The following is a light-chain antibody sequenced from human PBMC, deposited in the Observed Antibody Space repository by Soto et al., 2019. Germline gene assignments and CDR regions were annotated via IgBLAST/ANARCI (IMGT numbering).Light chain of an antibody. V-gene: IGLV2-14*01. CDR2: EVS. CDR1: SSDVGRYNY. J-gene: IGLJ1*01. Sequence: QSALTQPASVSGSPGQSITISCTGTSSDVGRYNYVSWYQQHPGKAPKFMIYEVSNRPSGVSNRFSGSKSGNTASLTISGLQAEDEADYYCTSYTSINTYVFAAGTKVTV. CDR3: TSYTSINTYV.